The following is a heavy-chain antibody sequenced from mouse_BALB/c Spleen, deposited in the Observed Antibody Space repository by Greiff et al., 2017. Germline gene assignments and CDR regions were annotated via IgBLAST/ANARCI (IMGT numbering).Heavy chain of an antibody. CDR2: IFPGTGTT. J-gene: IGHJ2*01. V-gene: IGHV1S132*01. D-gene: IGHD3-1*01. CDR3: ARSGIEGYYFDY. CDR1: GYTFTSYW. Sequence: QVQLQQSGAELVKPGASVKLSCKTSGYTFTSYWIQWVKQRPGQGLGWIGEIFPGTGTTYYNEKFKGKATLTIDTSSSTAYMQLSSLTSEDSAVYFCARSGIEGYYFDYWGQGTTLTVSS.